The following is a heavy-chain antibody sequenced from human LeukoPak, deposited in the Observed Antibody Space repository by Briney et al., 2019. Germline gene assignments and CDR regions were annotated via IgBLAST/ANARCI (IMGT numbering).Heavy chain of an antibody. CDR3: ARDGSNSWWYFDY. CDR2: ISSSSSYI. CDR1: GFTFSSYS. Sequence: GGSLRLSCAASGFTFSSYSMNWVRQAPGKGLEWVSSISSSSSYIYYADSVKGRFTISRDNAKNSLYLQMNSLRAEDTAVYYCARDGSNSWWYFDYWGQGTLVTVSS. J-gene: IGHJ4*02. V-gene: IGHV3-21*01. D-gene: IGHD6-13*01.